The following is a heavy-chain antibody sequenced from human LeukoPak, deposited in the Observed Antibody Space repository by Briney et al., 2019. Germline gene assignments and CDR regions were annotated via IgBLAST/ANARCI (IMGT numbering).Heavy chain of an antibody. D-gene: IGHD4-17*01. CDR2: IDPSDSYT. J-gene: IGHJ4*02. CDR1: GYSFTSYW. CDR3: ATKIYGEGELDY. V-gene: IGHV5-10-1*01. Sequence: GESLKISCKGSGYSFTSYWISWVRQMPGKGLEWMGRIDPSDSYTNYSPSFQGHVTISADKSISTAYLQWSSLKASDTAMYYCATKIYGEGELDYWGQGTLVTVSS.